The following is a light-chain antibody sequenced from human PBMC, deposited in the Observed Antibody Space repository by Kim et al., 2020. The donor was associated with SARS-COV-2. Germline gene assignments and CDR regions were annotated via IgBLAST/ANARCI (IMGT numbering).Light chain of an antibody. J-gene: IGLJ3*02. CDR3: AVWDGSLNGWV. CDR1: SSNIENYA. CDR2: RDD. V-gene: IGLV1-36*01. Sequence: QSVLTQPPSVSEVPRQRVTISCSGSSSNIENYAVSWYQHLPGKAPRLLIYRDDLVSSGVSDRFSGSKSGTSASLAISGLQSEDEADYYCAVWDGSLNGWVFGGGTKVTVL.